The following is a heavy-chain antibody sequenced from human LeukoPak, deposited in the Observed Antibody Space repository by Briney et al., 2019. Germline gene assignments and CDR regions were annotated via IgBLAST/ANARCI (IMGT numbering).Heavy chain of an antibody. J-gene: IGHJ4*02. Sequence: ETLSLTCTVSGGSISSSSYYWGWIRQPPGKGLEWVSVIYSGGSIYYADSVKGRFTISRDNSKNTLYLQMNSLRAEDTAVYYCARWQVDIVATTLYYFDYWGQGTLVTVSS. CDR1: GGSISSSSYY. CDR3: ARWQVDIVATTLYYFDY. D-gene: IGHD5-12*01. CDR2: IYSGGSI. V-gene: IGHV3-66*01.